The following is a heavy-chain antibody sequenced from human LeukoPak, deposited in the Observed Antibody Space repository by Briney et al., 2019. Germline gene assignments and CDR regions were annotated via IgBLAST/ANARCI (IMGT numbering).Heavy chain of an antibody. J-gene: IGHJ4*02. CDR1: GFTFSSYE. Sequence: PGGSLRLSCAASGFTFSSYEMNWVRQAPGKGLEWVSYISSSGSTIYYADSVKGRFTISRDNAKNSLYLQMNSLRAEDTAVYYCARDGFTTVTTRTFDYWGQGTLVTVSS. CDR2: ISSSGSTI. CDR3: ARDGFTTVTTRTFDY. D-gene: IGHD4-17*01. V-gene: IGHV3-48*03.